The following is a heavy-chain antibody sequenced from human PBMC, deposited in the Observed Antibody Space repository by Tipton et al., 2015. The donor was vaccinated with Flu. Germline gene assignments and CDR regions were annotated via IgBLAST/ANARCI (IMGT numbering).Heavy chain of an antibody. CDR3: VRLTTRTYCPDY. CDR1: GYSITSGYF. CDR2: RYHSGTT. D-gene: IGHD2-8*02. V-gene: IGHV4-38-2*01. J-gene: IGHJ4*02. Sequence: TLSLTCAVSGYSITSGYFWGWIRQPPGKGLEWIGHRYHSGTTYYNPSLKSRVTISVDTPKNQFSLKVSSVTAADTAVYYCVRLTTRTYCPDYWGQGTLVTVPS.